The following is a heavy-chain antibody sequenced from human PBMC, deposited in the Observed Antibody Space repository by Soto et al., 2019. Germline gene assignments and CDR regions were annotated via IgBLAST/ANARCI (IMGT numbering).Heavy chain of an antibody. J-gene: IGHJ4*02. CDR1: GYTFTSYG. V-gene: IGHV1-18*01. D-gene: IGHD6-19*01. CDR3: ARDGYSSGWFFDY. Sequence: ASVKVSCKASGYTFTSYGISWVRQAPGQGLEWMGWISAYNGNTNYAQNLQGRVTMTTDTSMTTAYMELRSLRSDDTAVYSCARDGYSSGWFFDYWAQGTLVTVSS. CDR2: ISAYNGNT.